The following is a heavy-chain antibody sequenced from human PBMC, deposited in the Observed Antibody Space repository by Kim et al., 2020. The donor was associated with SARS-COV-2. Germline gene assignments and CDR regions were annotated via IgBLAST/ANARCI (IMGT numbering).Heavy chain of an antibody. J-gene: IGHJ4*02. D-gene: IGHD1-26*01. Sequence: STYYADSVKGRFTISRHNSKDTLYLQMNSLRAEDTAVYYCAREDSGSLDYWGQGTLVTVSS. V-gene: IGHV3-53*04. CDR3: AREDSGSLDY. CDR2: ST.